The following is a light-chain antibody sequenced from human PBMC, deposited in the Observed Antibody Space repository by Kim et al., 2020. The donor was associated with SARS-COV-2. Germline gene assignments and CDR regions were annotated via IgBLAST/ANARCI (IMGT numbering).Light chain of an antibody. CDR2: GAS. CDR3: QQYKHWPPWT. CDR1: QSVSSN. V-gene: IGKV3-15*01. J-gene: IGKJ1*01. Sequence: EIVMTQSPATVSVSPGERATLSCRASQSVSSNLAWYQQKPGQPPRLLIYGASTRATGIPARFSGSGSGTEFTLSISSLQSEDFAVYYCQQYKHWPPWTFGQGTKVDIK.